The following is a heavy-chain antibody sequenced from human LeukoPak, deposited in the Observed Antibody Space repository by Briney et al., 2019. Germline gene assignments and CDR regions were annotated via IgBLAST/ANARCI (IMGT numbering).Heavy chain of an antibody. CDR2: ISGSGGST. Sequence: GGSLRLSCAASGFTFSSYAMSWVRQAPGKGLEWVSAISGSGGSTYYADSEKGRFTISRDNSKNTLYLQMNSLRAEDTAVYYCAKDLRSTYYYDSSGSNGMDVWGQGTTVTVSS. V-gene: IGHV3-23*01. CDR3: AKDLRSTYYYDSSGSNGMDV. D-gene: IGHD3-22*01. J-gene: IGHJ6*02. CDR1: GFTFSSYA.